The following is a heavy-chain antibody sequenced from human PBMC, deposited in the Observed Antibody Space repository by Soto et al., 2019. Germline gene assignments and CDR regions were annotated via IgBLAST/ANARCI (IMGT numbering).Heavy chain of an antibody. D-gene: IGHD5-18*01. CDR1: GFTFSNYG. CDR3: AKGGYSYGYSHYYYGMDV. CDR2: ISYDGSNK. V-gene: IGHV3-30*18. J-gene: IGHJ6*02. Sequence: GGSLRLSCAASGFTFSNYGMHWVRQAPGKGLEWVAVISYDGSNKYYADSVKGRFTISRDNSKNTLYLQMNSLRAEDTAVYYCAKGGYSYGYSHYYYGMDVWGQGTTDTVSS.